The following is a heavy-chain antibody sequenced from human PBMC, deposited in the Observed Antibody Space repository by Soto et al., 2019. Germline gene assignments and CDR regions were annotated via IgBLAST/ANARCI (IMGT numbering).Heavy chain of an antibody. V-gene: IGHV3-33*01. CDR2: IWYDGSNK. CDR1: GFTFSSYG. CDR3: ARDFSSYFDY. J-gene: IGHJ4*02. D-gene: IGHD6-19*01. Sequence: PGGSLRLSCAASGFTFSSYGMHWVRQAPGKGLEWVAVIWYDGSNKYYADSVKGRFTISRDNSKNTLYLQMNSLRAEDTAVYCCARDFSSYFDYWGQGTLVTVSS.